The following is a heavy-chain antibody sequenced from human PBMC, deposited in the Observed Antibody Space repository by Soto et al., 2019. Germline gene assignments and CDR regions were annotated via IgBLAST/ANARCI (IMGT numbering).Heavy chain of an antibody. V-gene: IGHV3-21*01. Sequence: GGSLRLSCAASGCTFSNDSMNWVRQAPGKGLEWVSSISGSSSYIYYADSVKGRFTISRDNAKNSLSLQMNSLRAEDTAVYFCARDPIPVPMYYFDYWGQGTLVTVSS. CDR1: GCTFSNDS. CDR2: ISGSSSYI. D-gene: IGHD6-19*01. J-gene: IGHJ4*02. CDR3: ARDPIPVPMYYFDY.